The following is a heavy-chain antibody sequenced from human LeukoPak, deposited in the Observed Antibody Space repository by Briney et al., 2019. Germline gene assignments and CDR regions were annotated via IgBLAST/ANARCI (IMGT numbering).Heavy chain of an antibody. CDR1: GFTFSRYS. D-gene: IGHD5-24*01. CDR3: ARGGDGYTP. CDR2: ITSSSSYV. J-gene: IGHJ5*02. Sequence: GGSLRLSCAASGFTFSRYSMHWVRQAPGKGLEWVSSITSSSSYVYYADSLKGRFTISRDNVKNSLYLQMNSLRAEDTAMYYCARGGDGYTPWGQGTLVTVSS. V-gene: IGHV3-21*01.